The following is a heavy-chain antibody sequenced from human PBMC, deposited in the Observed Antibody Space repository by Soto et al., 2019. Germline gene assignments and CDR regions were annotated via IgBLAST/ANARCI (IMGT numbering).Heavy chain of an antibody. CDR1: GGSFSGYY. CDR2: INHSGST. J-gene: IGHJ5*02. D-gene: IGHD2-15*01. V-gene: IGHV4-34*01. CDR3: ARGPLTLGYCSGGSCYFGVSWFDP. Sequence: SETLSLTCAVYGGSFSGYYWSWIRQPPGKGLEWIGEINHSGSTNYNPSLKSRVTISVDTSKNQFSLKLSSVTAADTAVYYCARGPLTLGYCSGGSCYFGVSWFDPWGQGTLVTVSS.